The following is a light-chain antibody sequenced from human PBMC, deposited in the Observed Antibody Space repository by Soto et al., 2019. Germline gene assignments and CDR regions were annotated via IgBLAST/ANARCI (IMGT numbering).Light chain of an antibody. CDR3: CSSAGSYSLV. V-gene: IGLV2-11*01. Sequence: QSALTQPRSVSGSPGQSVTLSCAGSSSDVGAYDHVSWYRQHPGEAPKLVIYGVKKRSSGVPDRSAGTKSGNTASLPVSALQAEDEADYYCCSSAGSYSLVFGGGTKLTVL. CDR1: SSDVGAYDH. CDR2: GVK. J-gene: IGLJ2*01.